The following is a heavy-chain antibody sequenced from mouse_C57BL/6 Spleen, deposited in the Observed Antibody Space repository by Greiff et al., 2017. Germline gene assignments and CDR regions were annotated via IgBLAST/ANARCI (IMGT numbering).Heavy chain of an antibody. CDR3: ARNTGYYSFDY. J-gene: IGHJ2*01. D-gene: IGHD2-3*01. Sequence: EVQLQESGPGLVKPSQSLSLTCSVSGYSFTSCSFWYWLRQFPRNKLGWMGFISYDGSNNYNPSLKNRISITRNTSKNKFFLKLNYVTTEDTATDYCARNTGYYSFDYWGQGTTLTVSS. V-gene: IGHV3-6*01. CDR1: GYSFTSCSF. CDR2: ISYDGSN.